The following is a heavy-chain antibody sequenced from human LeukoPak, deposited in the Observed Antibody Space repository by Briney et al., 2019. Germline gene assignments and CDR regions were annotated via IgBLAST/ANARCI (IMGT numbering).Heavy chain of an antibody. Sequence: SETLSLTCTVSGGSISSSSYYWGWIRQPPGKGREWIGTIYYRGSTYYNPSLKSRVTISVDTSKKQFSLKLSSVTAADTAVYYCARHEAAYCGGDCYLRAFDIWGQGTMVTVSS. D-gene: IGHD2-21*02. J-gene: IGHJ3*02. CDR2: IYYRGST. V-gene: IGHV4-39*01. CDR1: GGSISSSSYY. CDR3: ARHEAAYCGGDCYLRAFDI.